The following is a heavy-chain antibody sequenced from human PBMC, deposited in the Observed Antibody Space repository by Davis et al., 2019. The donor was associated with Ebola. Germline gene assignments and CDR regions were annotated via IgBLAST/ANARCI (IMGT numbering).Heavy chain of an antibody. CDR1: GGSISSSNW. D-gene: IGHD5-24*01. J-gene: IGHJ2*01. V-gene: IGHV4-4*02. CDR2: IYHSGST. Sequence: MPSETLSLTCAVSGGSISSSNWWSWVRQPPGKGLEWIGEIYHSGSTNYNPSLKSRVTISVDKSKNQFSLILTSVTAADTAVYACARGTRDGYNQNWYFDLWGRGTLVPVSS. CDR3: ARGTRDGYNQNWYFDL.